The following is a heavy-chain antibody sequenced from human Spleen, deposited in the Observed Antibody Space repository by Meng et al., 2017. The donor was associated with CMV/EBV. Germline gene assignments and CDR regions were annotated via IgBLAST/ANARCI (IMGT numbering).Heavy chain of an antibody. Sequence: SETLSLTCTVSGGSIRSTNYYWGWIRQPPGKGLEWIGNIYYSGLTYDNPSLKSRVTTSIDMSKRQFSLDLKSVTAADTAIYYCARVADLHSDDSGHYYGAFDIWGQGTMVTVSS. CDR2: IYYSGLT. D-gene: IGHD3-22*01. V-gene: IGHV4-39*07. J-gene: IGHJ3*02. CDR3: ARVADLHSDDSGHYYGAFDI. CDR1: GGSIRSTNYY.